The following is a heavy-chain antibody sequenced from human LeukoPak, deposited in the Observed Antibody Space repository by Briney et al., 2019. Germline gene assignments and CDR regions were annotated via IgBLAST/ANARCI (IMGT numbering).Heavy chain of an antibody. CDR2: ISSDSTNI. D-gene: IGHD2-15*01. CDR3: ARDGSGSGDY. J-gene: IGHJ4*02. V-gene: IGHV3-21*01. CDR1: GFTFSIYG. Sequence: GGSLRLSCAASGFTFSIYGMNWVRQAPGEGLEWVASISSDSTNIYYTDSVRGRFTISRDNAKNSLYLQMNSLILEDTAVYYCARDGSGSGDYWGQGTLVTVSS.